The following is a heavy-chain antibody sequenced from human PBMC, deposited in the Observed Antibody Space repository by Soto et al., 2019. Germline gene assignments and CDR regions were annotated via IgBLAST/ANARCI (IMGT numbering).Heavy chain of an antibody. D-gene: IGHD2-21*01. V-gene: IGHV3-74*01. J-gene: IGHJ4*02. Sequence: EVQLVESGGDLVQPGGSLRLSCAASGSTFSNYWMHWVRQAPGQGLVWVARIYGDGSRTAYADSVKGRFTISRDNAKNTLYLQMTSLTVDDTAVYYCAIFDCDNRASDRHSWGQGTLVTVSS. CDR3: AIFDCDNRASDRHS. CDR1: GSTFSNYW. CDR2: IYGDGSRT.